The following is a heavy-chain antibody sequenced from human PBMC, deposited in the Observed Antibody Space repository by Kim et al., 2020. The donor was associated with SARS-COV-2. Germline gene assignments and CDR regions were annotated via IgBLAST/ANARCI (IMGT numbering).Heavy chain of an antibody. V-gene: IGHV3-48*02. J-gene: IGHJ4*02. D-gene: IGHD1-26*01. CDR3: ASSIGSLVD. CDR2: STTV. Sequence: STTVYNAGSVVSRFTTSRDNGKNSLYLEMNSLRDEDTAVYYCASSIGSLVDWGQGTLVTVSS.